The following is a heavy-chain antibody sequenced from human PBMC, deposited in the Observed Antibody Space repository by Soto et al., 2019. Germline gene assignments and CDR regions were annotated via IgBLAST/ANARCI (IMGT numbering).Heavy chain of an antibody. Sequence: LGESLKISCKGSGYSFTSYWISWVRQMPGKGLEWMGRINPSDSYTNYSPSFQGHVTISTDKSISTAYLQWSSLKASDTAMYYCARPAYSGYDYGLDPWGQGTLVTVSS. CDR2: INPSDSYT. CDR3: ARPAYSGYDYGLDP. CDR1: GYSFTSYW. D-gene: IGHD5-12*01. V-gene: IGHV5-10-1*01. J-gene: IGHJ5*02.